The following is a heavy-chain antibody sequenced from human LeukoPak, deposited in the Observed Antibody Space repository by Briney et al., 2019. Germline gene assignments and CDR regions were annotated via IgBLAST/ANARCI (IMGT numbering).Heavy chain of an antibody. D-gene: IGHD2/OR15-2a*01. CDR2: ISSNRRV. V-gene: IGHV4-4*07. Sequence: PETPSLTCSVSGASVNSYHWNWIRQSAGKGLEWIGRISSNRRVDYNPSLANRLTMSVDTSKNELLLELNSVTAADTGVYYCAALHYFGHGATRTWGQGTLVTV. CDR3: AALHYFGHGATRT. CDR1: GASVNSYH. J-gene: IGHJ5*02.